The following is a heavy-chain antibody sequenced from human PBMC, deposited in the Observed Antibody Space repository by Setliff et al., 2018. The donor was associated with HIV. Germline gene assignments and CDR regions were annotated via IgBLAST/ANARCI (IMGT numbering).Heavy chain of an antibody. CDR2: IYHSGGT. Sequence: SSETLSLTCSVSGRSNTTVGSYWNWIRQHPGKGLEWIGYIYHSGGTYYTPSLQSRVTMSLDASKNQFSLKLSSVIAADTAVYYCAKLGDSTGVYSYFDYWGQGMLVTVSS. J-gene: IGHJ4*02. V-gene: IGHV4-31*03. CDR3: AKLGDSTGVYSYFDY. CDR1: GRSNTTVGSY. D-gene: IGHD7-27*01.